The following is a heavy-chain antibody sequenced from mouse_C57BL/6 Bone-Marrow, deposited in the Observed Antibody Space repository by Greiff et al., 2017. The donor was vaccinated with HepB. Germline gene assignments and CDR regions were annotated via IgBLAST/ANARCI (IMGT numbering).Heavy chain of an antibody. CDR3: ARWLYYYGSSYWYFDV. D-gene: IGHD1-1*01. Sequence: QVQLKQSGPELVKPGASVKISCKASGYAFSSSWMNWVKQRPGKGLEWIGRIYPGDGDTNYNGKFKGKATLTADKSSSTAYMQLSSLTSEDSAVYFCARWLYYYGSSYWYFDVWGTGTTVTVSS. CDR1: GYAFSSSW. V-gene: IGHV1-82*01. CDR2: IYPGDGDT. J-gene: IGHJ1*03.